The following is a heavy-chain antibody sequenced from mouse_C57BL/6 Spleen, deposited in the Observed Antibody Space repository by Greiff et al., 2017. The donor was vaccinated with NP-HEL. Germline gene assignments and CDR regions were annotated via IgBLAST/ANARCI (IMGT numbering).Heavy chain of an antibody. CDR2: IYPGDGDT. J-gene: IGHJ1*03. Sequence: VQLQQPGAELVKPGASVKISCKASGYAFSSSWMNWVKQRPGKGLEWIGRIYPGDGDTNYNGKFKGKATLTADNSSSTAYMQLSSLTSEDSAVYFCARSLISTVVAMVYFDVWGTGTTVTVSS. D-gene: IGHD1-1*01. CDR3: ARSLISTVVAMVYFDV. V-gene: IGHV1-82*01. CDR1: GYAFSSSW.